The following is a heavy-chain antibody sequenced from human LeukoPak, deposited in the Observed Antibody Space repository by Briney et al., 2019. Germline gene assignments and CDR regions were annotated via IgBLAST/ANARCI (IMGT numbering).Heavy chain of an antibody. Sequence: SETLSLTCTVSGGSISSRSYYWGWIRQPPGKGLEWIGSIYYSGSTYYNPSLKSRVTISVDTSKNQFSLKLSSVTAADTAVYYCARDATMIVVVTGVDYWGQGTLVTVSS. CDR3: ARDATMIVVVTGVDY. D-gene: IGHD3-22*01. CDR2: IYYSGST. J-gene: IGHJ4*02. CDR1: GGSISSRSYY. V-gene: IGHV4-39*07.